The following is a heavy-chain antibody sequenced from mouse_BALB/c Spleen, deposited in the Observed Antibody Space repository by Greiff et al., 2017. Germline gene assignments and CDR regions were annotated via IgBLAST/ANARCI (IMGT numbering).Heavy chain of an antibody. V-gene: IGHV1-7*01. CDR2: INPSTGYT. CDR1: GYTFTSYW. Sequence: VQLQQSGAELAKPGASVKMSCKASGYTFTSYWMHWVKQRPGKGLEWIGYINPSTGYTEYNQKFKDKATLTADKSSSTAYMQLSSLTSEDSAVYYCARSSYYFDYWGQGTTLTVSS. J-gene: IGHJ2*01. CDR3: ARSSYYFDY.